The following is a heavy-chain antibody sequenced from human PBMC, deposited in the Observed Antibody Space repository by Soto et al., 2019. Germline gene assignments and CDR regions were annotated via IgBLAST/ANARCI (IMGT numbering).Heavy chain of an antibody. V-gene: IGHV4-30-2*01. J-gene: IGHJ4*02. CDR2: IYHSGST. D-gene: IGHD1-26*01. CDR1: GGSISSGGYS. Sequence: QLQLQESGSGLVKPSQTLSLTCAVSGGSISSGGYSWSWIRQPPGKGLEWIGYIYHSGSTYYNPSLKCRVTISVDRSKNQFSLKLCSVTAADTAVYYRARGMVGATAHFDYWGQGTLVTVSS. CDR3: ARGMVGATAHFDY.